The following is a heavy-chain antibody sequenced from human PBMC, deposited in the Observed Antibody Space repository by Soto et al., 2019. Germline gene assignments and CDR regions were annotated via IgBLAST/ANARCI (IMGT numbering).Heavy chain of an antibody. CDR3: AKRGGTSGYYPWDY. D-gene: IGHD3-22*01. CDR1: GFIFSSYG. Sequence: EVQLLESGGDLVQPGGSLRLSCAASGFIFSSYGMSWVRQAPGKGLEWVSAMTGSSGVTYYADSVKGRFTISRDNSKNTLYLQMNSLRADDTAVYYCAKRGGTSGYYPWDYWGQGILVTVSS. V-gene: IGHV3-23*01. CDR2: MTGSSGVT. J-gene: IGHJ4*02.